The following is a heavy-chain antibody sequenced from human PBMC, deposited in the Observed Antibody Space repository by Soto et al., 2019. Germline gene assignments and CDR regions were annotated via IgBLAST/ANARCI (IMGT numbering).Heavy chain of an antibody. CDR2: IYHSGSP. Sequence: QVQLQESGPGLVKPSGTLSLTCAVSGGSISSGTWWSWVRQPPGRGLEWIGEIYHSGSPNYNPSLKSRVTMLVDKSKNLFSLRLSSVTAADSALYYWARRVPAAPNWFDPWGQGTLVTVSS. CDR1: GGSISSGTW. D-gene: IGHD2-2*01. CDR3: ARRVPAAPNWFDP. J-gene: IGHJ5*02. V-gene: IGHV4-4*02.